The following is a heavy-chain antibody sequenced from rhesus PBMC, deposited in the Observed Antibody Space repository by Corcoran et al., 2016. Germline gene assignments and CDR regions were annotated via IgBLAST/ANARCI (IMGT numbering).Heavy chain of an antibody. V-gene: IGHV4-73*01. J-gene: IGHJ3*01. CDR3: ARCPSGAFDF. CDR2: IHGNSAST. Sequence: QVKLQQWGEGLVKPSATLSLTCAVYGGSISGYYYWSWIPQPAGKGLEWIGYIHGNSASTNYNPSLKNRVTISKDTSKNQFSLKLSSVTAADTAVYYCARCPSGAFDFWGQGLRVTVSS. CDR1: GGSISGYYY.